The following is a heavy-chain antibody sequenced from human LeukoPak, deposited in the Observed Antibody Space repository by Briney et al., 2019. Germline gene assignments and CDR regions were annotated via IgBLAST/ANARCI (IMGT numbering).Heavy chain of an antibody. V-gene: IGHV4-39*07. D-gene: IGHD3-10*01. CDR2: IYYSGST. J-gene: IGHJ4*02. Sequence: SETLSLTCTVSGGSISSSSYYWGWIRQPPGKGLEWTGSIYYSGSTYYNPSLKSRVTISVDTSKNQFSLKLSSVTAADTAVYYCASYGSGSYHFDYWGQGTLVTVSS. CDR3: ASYGSGSYHFDY. CDR1: GGSISSSSYY.